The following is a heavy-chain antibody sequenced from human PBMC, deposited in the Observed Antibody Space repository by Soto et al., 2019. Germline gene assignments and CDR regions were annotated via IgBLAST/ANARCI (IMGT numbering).Heavy chain of an antibody. J-gene: IGHJ5*02. CDR2: IYWDDDK. D-gene: IGHD3-10*01. CDR3: AQSLAVLLWFGEGGPNWFEP. Sequence: QITLKESGPTLVKPTQTLTLTCTFSGFSLSTSGVGVGWIRQPPGKALEWLALIYWDDDKRYSPSLKSRLTTTSNASKSQVILRMTRTEPVDTATYYCAQSLAVLLWFGEGGPNWFEPWGQGTLVTVSS. CDR1: GFSLSTSGVG. V-gene: IGHV2-5*02.